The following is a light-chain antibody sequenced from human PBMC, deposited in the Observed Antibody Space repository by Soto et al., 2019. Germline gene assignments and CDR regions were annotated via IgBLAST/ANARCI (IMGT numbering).Light chain of an antibody. J-gene: IGLJ3*02. V-gene: IGLV2-14*01. CDR2: DVS. CDR3: SSYTSTNSWV. Sequence: QSALTQSASVSGSPGQSITISCTGTSSDVGGYNYVSWYQQHPGKAPKLIIYDVSNRPSGVSTRFSGSKSGNTASLTISGLQAEDVADYSCSSYTSTNSWVFGGGTKLTFL. CDR1: SSDVGGYNY.